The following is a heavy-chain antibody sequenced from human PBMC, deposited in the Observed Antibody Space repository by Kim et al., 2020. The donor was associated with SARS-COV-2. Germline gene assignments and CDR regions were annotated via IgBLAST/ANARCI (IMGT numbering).Heavy chain of an antibody. D-gene: IGHD3-10*01. J-gene: IGHJ6*02. V-gene: IGHV3-11*06. CDR3: ARGVTLVRGVIPIGLDV. Sequence: VKARLTISRDTAKNSLYLQMNSLRAEDTAVYYCARGVTLVRGVIPIGLDVWGQGTTVTVSS.